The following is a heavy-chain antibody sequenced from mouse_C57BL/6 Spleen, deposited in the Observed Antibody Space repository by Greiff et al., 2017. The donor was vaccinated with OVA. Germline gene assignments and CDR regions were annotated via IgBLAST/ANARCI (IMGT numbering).Heavy chain of an antibody. D-gene: IGHD2-1*01. J-gene: IGHJ3*01. CDR2: INPNNGGT. Sequence: VHVKQSGPELVKPGASVKMSCKASGYTFTDYNMHWVKQSHGKSLEWIGYINPNNGGTSYNQKFKGKATLTVNKSSSTAYMELRSLTSEDSAVYYCAVYYGNYVGFAYWGQGTLVTVSA. CDR1: GYTFTDYN. V-gene: IGHV1-22*01. CDR3: AVYYGNYVGFAY.